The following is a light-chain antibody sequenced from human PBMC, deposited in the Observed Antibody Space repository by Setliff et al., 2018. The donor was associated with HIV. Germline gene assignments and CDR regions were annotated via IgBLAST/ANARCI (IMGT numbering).Light chain of an antibody. CDR3: CSNAGDFKVI. J-gene: IGLJ2*01. CDR2: DVT. CDR1: SGDVGSYNS. Sequence: QSVLTQPRSLSGSPGQSVTISCTGTSGDVGSYNSVSWHQQHPGKAPKFLIYDVTKRPSGVPDRFSGSKSGNTASLIISGIQAEDEADYFCCSNAGDFKVIFGGGTKATVL. V-gene: IGLV2-11*01.